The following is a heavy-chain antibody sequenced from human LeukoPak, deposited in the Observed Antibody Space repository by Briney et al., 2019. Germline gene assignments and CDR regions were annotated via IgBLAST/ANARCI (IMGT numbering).Heavy chain of an antibody. CDR1: GFTFSSYE. CDR2: ISSSGSTI. J-gene: IGHJ6*03. Sequence: SGGSLILSCAASGFTFSSYEMNWVRQAPGKGLEWVSYISSSGSTIYYADSVKGRFTISRDNAKNSLYLQMNSLRAEDTAVYYCATPHYYYYYYMDVWSQRTPVTVSS. V-gene: IGHV3-48*03. CDR3: ATPHYYYYYYMDV.